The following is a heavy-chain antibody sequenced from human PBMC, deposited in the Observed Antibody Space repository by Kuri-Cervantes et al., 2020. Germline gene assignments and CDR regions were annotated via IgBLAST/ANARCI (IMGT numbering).Heavy chain of an antibody. CDR3: ARGPLSSSSWSVDY. Sequence: ASVKVSCKASGYTFTSYYMHWVRQAPGQGLEWMGWINPNSGGTNYAQKFQGRVTMTRDTSISTAYMVLSRLRSDDTAVYYCARGPLSSSSWSVDYWGQGTLVTVSS. CDR1: GYTFTSYY. J-gene: IGHJ4*02. D-gene: IGHD6-13*01. V-gene: IGHV1-2*02. CDR2: INPNSGGT.